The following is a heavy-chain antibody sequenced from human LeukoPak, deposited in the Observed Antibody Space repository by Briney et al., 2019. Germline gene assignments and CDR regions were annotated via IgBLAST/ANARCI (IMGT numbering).Heavy chain of an antibody. CDR2: ISYDGSNK. D-gene: IGHD6-19*01. CDR3: ARDGLECSSGWYGSGWFDP. CDR1: GFTFSSYA. Sequence: GGSLRLSCAASGFTFSSYAMHWVRQAPGKGLEWVAVISYDGSNKYYADSVKGRSTISRDNSKNTLYLQMNSLRAEDTAVYYCARDGLECSSGWYGSGWFDPWGQGTLVTVSS. J-gene: IGHJ5*02. V-gene: IGHV3-30-3*01.